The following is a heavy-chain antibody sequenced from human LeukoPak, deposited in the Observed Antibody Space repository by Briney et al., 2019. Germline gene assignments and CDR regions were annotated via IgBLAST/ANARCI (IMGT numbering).Heavy chain of an antibody. Sequence: PGGSLRLSCAASGFTFSNYAMHWIRQAPGKGLEWVALISYDGSNKYYADSVKGRFTISRDNSRNTLYLQMNSLRVEDTAVYYCASTWIQLWLTDYWGQGTLVTVSS. CDR1: GFTFSNYA. CDR3: ASTWIQLWLTDY. CDR2: ISYDGSNK. J-gene: IGHJ4*02. D-gene: IGHD5-18*01. V-gene: IGHV3-30-3*01.